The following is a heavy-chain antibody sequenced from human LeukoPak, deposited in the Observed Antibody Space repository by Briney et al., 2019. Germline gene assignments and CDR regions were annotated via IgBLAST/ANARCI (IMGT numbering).Heavy chain of an antibody. J-gene: IGHJ1*01. Sequence: GASVKVSCKASGYTFTSYAISWVRQAPGQGLEWMGGIIPIFGTANYAQKFQGRVTITTDESTSTAYMELSSLRSEDTAVYYCARGPVGATPGPFQHWGQGTLVTVSS. D-gene: IGHD1-26*01. CDR3: ARGPVGATPGPFQH. V-gene: IGHV1-69*05. CDR2: IIPIFGTA. CDR1: GYTFTSYA.